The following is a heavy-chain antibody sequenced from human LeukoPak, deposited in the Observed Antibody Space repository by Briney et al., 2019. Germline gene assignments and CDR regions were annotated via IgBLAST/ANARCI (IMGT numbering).Heavy chain of an antibody. Sequence: GGSLRLSCAVSGFTFSSYRMKWVRQAGRGLEWVSSISNTSNYIYYADSVKGRFTISRDNAKNSLYVQMNSLRAENTAVYYCARDPDYDILTDYYGHEAFDIWGQGKMVTVSS. CDR3: ARDPDYDILTDYYGHEAFDI. D-gene: IGHD3-9*01. CDR2: ISNTSNYI. V-gene: IGHV3-21*01. J-gene: IGHJ3*02. CDR1: GFTFSSYR.